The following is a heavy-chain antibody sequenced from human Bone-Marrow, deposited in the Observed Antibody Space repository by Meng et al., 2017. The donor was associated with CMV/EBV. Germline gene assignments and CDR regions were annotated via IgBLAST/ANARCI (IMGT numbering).Heavy chain of an antibody. D-gene: IGHD1-26*01. Sequence: GESLKISCVASGPIFSSSGMHWVRQAPGKGLEWVAFIRYDGSGKFYVDSVKGRFTISRDNSRNTLYLQMNSLRAEDTAVYYCARDRARVVGAFYYYYGMDVWGQGTTVTVSS. CDR1: GPIFSSSG. CDR2: IRYDGSGK. J-gene: IGHJ6*02. V-gene: IGHV3-30*02. CDR3: ARDRARVVGAFYYYYGMDV.